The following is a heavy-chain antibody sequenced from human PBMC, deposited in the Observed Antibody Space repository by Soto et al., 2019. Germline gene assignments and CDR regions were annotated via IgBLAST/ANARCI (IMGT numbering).Heavy chain of an antibody. CDR1: GGTFSSYA. V-gene: IGHV1-69*13. CDR3: ARVPRGYCSGGSCYSEQYYFDY. Sequence: ASVKVSCKASGGTFSSYAISWVRQAPGQGLEWMGGIIPILGTANYAQKFQGRVTITADESTSTAYMELSSLRSEDTAVYYCARVPRGYCSGGSCYSEQYYFDYWCQGTLLTVSS. D-gene: IGHD2-15*01. J-gene: IGHJ4*02. CDR2: IIPILGTA.